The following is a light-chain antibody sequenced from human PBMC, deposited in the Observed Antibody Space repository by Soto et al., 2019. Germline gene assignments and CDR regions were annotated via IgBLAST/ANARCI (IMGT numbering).Light chain of an antibody. CDR1: QSVSSNY. V-gene: IGKV3-20*01. J-gene: IGKJ1*01. CDR3: QQYGSSPTWT. Sequence: ESVLTQSPGTLSLSPGERATLSCRASQSVSSNYLAWYQQKPGQAPRLLIHGASTRATGIPDRFSGSGSGKDFTLTISRLEPEDSAVYYCQQYGSSPTWTFGQGTKVDIQ. CDR2: GAS.